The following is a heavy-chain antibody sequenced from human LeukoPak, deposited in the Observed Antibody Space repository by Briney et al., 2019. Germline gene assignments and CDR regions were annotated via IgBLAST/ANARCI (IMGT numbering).Heavy chain of an antibody. J-gene: IGHJ4*02. CDR1: VGTFIIYA. CDR3: ARSSSSWYDY. V-gene: IGHV1-69*13. D-gene: IGHD6-13*01. Sequence: ASVTVSCKASVGTFIIYAISWVRQAPGQGGEWMGGIIPIFATASFAQKFQGRVTITADESNSRAYMELSSLRSEDTAVYYCARSSSSWYDYCGQGTLVTVSS. CDR2: IIPIFATA.